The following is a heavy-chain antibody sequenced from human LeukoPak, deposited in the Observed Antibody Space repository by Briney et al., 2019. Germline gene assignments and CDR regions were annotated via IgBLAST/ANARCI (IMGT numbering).Heavy chain of an antibody. J-gene: IGHJ3*02. D-gene: IGHD3-16*02. CDR3: ARPRGMITFGGVIAPGNDAFDI. V-gene: IGHV5-51*01. CDR2: IYPGDSDT. Sequence: GESLKISCKGSGYRFTSYWIGWVRQMPGKGLEWMGIIYPGDSDTRYSPSFQGQVTISADKSISTAYLQWSSLKASDTAMYYCARPRGMITFGGVIAPGNDAFDIWGQGTMVTVSS. CDR1: GYRFTSYW.